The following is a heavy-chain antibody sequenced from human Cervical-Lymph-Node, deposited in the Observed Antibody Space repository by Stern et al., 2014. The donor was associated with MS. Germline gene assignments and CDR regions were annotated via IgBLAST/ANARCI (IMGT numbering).Heavy chain of an antibody. V-gene: IGHV4-31*03. CDR2: IYYTGST. D-gene: IGHD3-22*01. Sequence: QMQLQESGPGLVKPSQTLSLTCTVSGGSINSGGYYWSWIRQHPGEGLEWIGYIYYTGSTYFNPSLESRVTISIDTSKNQFSLRLSSVTAADTAVYYCARANDHYYDSSGYFDYWGQGTLVTVSS. CDR3: ARANDHYYDSSGYFDY. J-gene: IGHJ4*02. CDR1: GGSINSGGYY.